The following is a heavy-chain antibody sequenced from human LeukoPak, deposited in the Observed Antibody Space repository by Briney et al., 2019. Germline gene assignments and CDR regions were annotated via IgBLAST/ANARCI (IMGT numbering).Heavy chain of an antibody. CDR2: INSDGSST. Sequence: GGSLRLSCAASGFTFSSYWMHWVRQAPGKGLVWVSRINSDGSSTSYADSEKGRFTISRDNAKNTLYLQMNSLRAEDTAVYYRARASPHYYDSSGFDIWGQGTMVTVSS. D-gene: IGHD3-22*01. J-gene: IGHJ3*02. V-gene: IGHV3-74*01. CDR3: ARASPHYYDSSGFDI. CDR1: GFTFSSYW.